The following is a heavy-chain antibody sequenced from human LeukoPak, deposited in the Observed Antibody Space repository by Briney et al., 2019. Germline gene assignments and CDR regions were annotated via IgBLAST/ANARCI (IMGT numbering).Heavy chain of an antibody. CDR1: GGTFSSYA. D-gene: IGHD4-17*01. V-gene: IGHV1-69*13. CDR3: SSHTPTVTIKVNVEY. CDR2: IILIFGTA. J-gene: IGHJ4*02. Sequence: SVKLSCKASGGTFSSYAISWVRQAPGQGLEWMGGIILIFGTANYAQKFQGRVTITADESTSTAYMELSSPRSEDTAVYFCSSHTPTVTIKVNVEYWGEGTLDTVSS.